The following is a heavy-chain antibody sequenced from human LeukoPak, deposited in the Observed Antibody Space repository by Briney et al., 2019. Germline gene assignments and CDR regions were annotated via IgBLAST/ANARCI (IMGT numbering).Heavy chain of an antibody. CDR2: VNREGTTT. CDR1: GFTFNTYW. V-gene: IGHV3-74*03. D-gene: IGHD2-2*03. CDR3: ARDSDWILFDY. J-gene: IGHJ4*02. Sequence: GGSLRLSCAASGFTFNTYWMHWVRQAPGKGLMWVARVNREGTTTAYADSVKGRFIISRDNSKNTLYLQRNNLRAEDTAVYYCARDSDWILFDYWGQGTPVTVSS.